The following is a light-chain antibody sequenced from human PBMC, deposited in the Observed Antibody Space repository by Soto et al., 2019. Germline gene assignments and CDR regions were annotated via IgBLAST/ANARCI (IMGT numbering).Light chain of an antibody. CDR2: SNN. CDR1: SSNIGSNT. Sequence: QSVLTQPPSASGTPGQRVTISCSGSSSNIGSNTVSWYQQLPGTAPKLLIYSNNQRPSGVPDRFSGSKSGTSASLAISGLQSEDEADYFCATWDARLNGYVFGTGTKVTVL. V-gene: IGLV1-44*01. J-gene: IGLJ1*01. CDR3: ATWDARLNGYV.